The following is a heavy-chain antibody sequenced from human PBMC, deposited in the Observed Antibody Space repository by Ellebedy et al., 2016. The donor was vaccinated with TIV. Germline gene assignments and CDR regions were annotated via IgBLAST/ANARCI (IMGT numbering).Heavy chain of an antibody. Sequence: GESLKISCAASGFTFSNYWMSWVRQAPGKGLEWVSAISGSGGSTYYADSVKGRFTISRDNSKNTLYLQMNSLRAEDTAVYYCAKLLGYSYGTYSYFDYWGQGTLVTVSS. CDR3: AKLLGYSYGTYSYFDY. CDR2: ISGSGGST. CDR1: GFTFSNYW. D-gene: IGHD5-18*01. J-gene: IGHJ4*02. V-gene: IGHV3-23*01.